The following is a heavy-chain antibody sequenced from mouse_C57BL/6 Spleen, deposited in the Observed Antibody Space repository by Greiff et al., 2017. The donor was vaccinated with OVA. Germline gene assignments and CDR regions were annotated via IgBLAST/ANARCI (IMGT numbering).Heavy chain of an antibody. CDR1: RYTFTSYW. CDR2: IHPNSGST. D-gene: IGHD2-4*01. V-gene: IGHV1-64*01. Sequence: VQLQQPGAELVKPGASVKLSCKASRYTFTSYWMHWVKQRPGQGLEWIGMIHPNSGSTNYNEKFKSKATLTVDKSSSTAYMQLSSLTSEDSAVYYCARAYDYDDFDYWGQGTTLTVSS. J-gene: IGHJ2*01. CDR3: ARAYDYDDFDY.